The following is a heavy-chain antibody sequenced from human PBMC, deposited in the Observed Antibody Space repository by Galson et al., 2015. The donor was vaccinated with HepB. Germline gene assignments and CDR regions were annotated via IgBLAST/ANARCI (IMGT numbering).Heavy chain of an antibody. D-gene: IGHD3-16*01. CDR1: GFTLSSYA. CDR2: ISAGGT. CDR3: VKGLFFVDY. J-gene: IGHJ4*02. Sequence: SLRLSCAASGFTLSSYAMHWVRQTPEKGLEWVATISAGGTDYADSVKGRFSISRDNSRNTLYLQMNSLRVEDTAVYFCVKGLFFVDYWGQGTLVAVSS. V-gene: IGHV3-23*01.